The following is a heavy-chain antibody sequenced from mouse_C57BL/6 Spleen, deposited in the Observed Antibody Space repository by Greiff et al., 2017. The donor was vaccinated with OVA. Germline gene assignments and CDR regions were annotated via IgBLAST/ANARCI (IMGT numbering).Heavy chain of an antibody. CDR2: INPSTGGT. Sequence: VQLQQPGTELVKPGASVKISCKASGYSFTGYYMNWVKQSPEKSLEWIGEINPSTGGTTYNQKFKAKATLTVDKSSSTAYMQLKSLTSEDSAVYYCARLYDYDEYFDVWGTGTTVTVSS. CDR1: GYSFTGYY. CDR3: ARLYDYDEYFDV. D-gene: IGHD2-4*01. V-gene: IGHV1-42*01. J-gene: IGHJ1*03.